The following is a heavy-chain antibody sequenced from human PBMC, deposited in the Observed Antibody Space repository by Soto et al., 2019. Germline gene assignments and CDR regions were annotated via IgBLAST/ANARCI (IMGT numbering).Heavy chain of an antibody. V-gene: IGHV3-48*02. CDR2: ISSSSSTI. CDR1: GFTFSSYS. D-gene: IGHD4-17*01. CDR3: ARHLYGDYGWGFDY. Sequence: GGSLRLSCAASGFTFSSYSMNWVRQAPGKGLEWVSYISSSSSTIYYADSVKGRFTISRDNAKNSLYLQMNSLRDEDTAVYYCARHLYGDYGWGFDYWGQGTLVTVSS. J-gene: IGHJ4*02.